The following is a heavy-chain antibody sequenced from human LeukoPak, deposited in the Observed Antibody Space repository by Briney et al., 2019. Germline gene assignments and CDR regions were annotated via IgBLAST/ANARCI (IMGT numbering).Heavy chain of an antibody. D-gene: IGHD6-6*01. CDR1: RYTFSGYY. J-gene: IGHJ5*02. Sequence: ASVKVSCKASRYTFSGYYMHWVRQAPGQGVEWMGWINSDSGGTNYARKFQGRVTMTRDTSISTAYMELSSLRSDDTAVFYCARGNIATRRGENWFDPWGQGTLVTVSS. CDR3: ARGNIATRRGENWFDP. CDR2: INSDSGGT. V-gene: IGHV1-2*02.